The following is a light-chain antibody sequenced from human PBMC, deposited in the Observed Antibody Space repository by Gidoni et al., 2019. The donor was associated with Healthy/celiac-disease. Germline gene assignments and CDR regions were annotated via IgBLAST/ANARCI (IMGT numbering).Light chain of an antibody. J-gene: IGKJ4*01. CDR1: QSVLYSSNNKNY. CDR3: QQYYSTPHT. V-gene: IGKV4-1*01. Sequence: DIVMSPSPDSLAVSLGERATINCKSSQSVLYSSNNKNYLSCYQQKPGQPPKLLIYWASTRESGVPDRVSGSGSGTEFTLTISSLQDEDVAVYYCQQYYSTPHTFGGGTKVEIK. CDR2: WAS.